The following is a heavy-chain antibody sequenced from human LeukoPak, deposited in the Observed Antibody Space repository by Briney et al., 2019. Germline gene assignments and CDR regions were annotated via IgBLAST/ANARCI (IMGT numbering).Heavy chain of an antibody. D-gene: IGHD6-13*01. CDR1: GYSFTSYW. V-gene: IGHV5-10-1*01. CDR3: ARHCLPGYRSSWYLDAFDI. CDR2: IDPSDSYT. Sequence: GESLKISCKGSGYSFTSYWISWVRQMPGKGLEWMGRIDPSDSYTNYNPSFQGHVTISADKSISTAYLQWSSLKASDTAMYYCARHCLPGYRSSWYLDAFDILGQGTMGTVSS. J-gene: IGHJ3*02.